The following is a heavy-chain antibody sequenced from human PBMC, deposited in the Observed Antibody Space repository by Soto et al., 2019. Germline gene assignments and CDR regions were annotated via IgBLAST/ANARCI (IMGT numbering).Heavy chain of an antibody. CDR2: VIPIFGTT. Sequence: KVSCKASGGAFSSFAFSWVRQAPGQGLEWMGGVIPIFGTTNYAQKFQGRLTITADESTSTAYMELSSLRSEDTAVYYCARIVSYYDSSGWGVFDYWGQGTLVTVSS. CDR1: GGAFSSFA. D-gene: IGHD3-22*01. CDR3: ARIVSYYDSSGWGVFDY. V-gene: IGHV1-69*01. J-gene: IGHJ4*02.